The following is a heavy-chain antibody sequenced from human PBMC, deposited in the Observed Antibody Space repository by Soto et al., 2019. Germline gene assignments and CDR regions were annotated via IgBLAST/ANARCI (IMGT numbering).Heavy chain of an antibody. V-gene: IGHV3-30*18. CDR3: AKDKPRSSSWYGGLDY. CDR1: GFTFSSYG. Sequence: QVQLVESGGGVVQPGRSLRLSCAASGFTFSSYGMHWVRQAPGKGLEWVAVISYDGCNKYYADSVKGRFTISRDNSKNTLYLQMNSLRAEDTAVYYCAKDKPRSSSWYGGLDYWGQGTLVTVSS. D-gene: IGHD6-13*01. J-gene: IGHJ4*02. CDR2: ISYDGCNK.